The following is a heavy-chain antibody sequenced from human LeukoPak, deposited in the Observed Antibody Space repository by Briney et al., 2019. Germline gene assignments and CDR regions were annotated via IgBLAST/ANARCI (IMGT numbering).Heavy chain of an antibody. CDR2: ISYDGSNE. D-gene: IGHD3-10*02. V-gene: IGHV3-30*18. CDR1: GFTFRTYG. J-gene: IGHJ4*02. Sequence: GGSPRLSCAASGFTFRTYGMNWVRQAPGKGLEWVAIISYDGSNEDYADSEKGRFTISRDNSKNTLYLQMNSLRAEDSAVYYCAKSRVRGVYYFDYWGQGTLVTVSS. CDR3: AKSRVRGVYYFDY.